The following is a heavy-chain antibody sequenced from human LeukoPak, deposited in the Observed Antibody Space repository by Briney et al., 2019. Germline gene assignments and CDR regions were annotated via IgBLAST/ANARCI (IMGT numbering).Heavy chain of an antibody. Sequence: GGSLRLSCAASGFTFSHYGMHWVRQPPRKGMEWVAVIWSDGSNKFYADSVKGRFTISRDNFKNTVFLQMNSLRTGDTALYYCAKDAQRGFDYSNSLEHWGQGSLVTVSS. CDR3: AKDAQRGFDYSNSLEH. J-gene: IGHJ4*01. CDR1: GFTFSHYG. D-gene: IGHD4-11*01. CDR2: IWSDGSNK. V-gene: IGHV3-33*06.